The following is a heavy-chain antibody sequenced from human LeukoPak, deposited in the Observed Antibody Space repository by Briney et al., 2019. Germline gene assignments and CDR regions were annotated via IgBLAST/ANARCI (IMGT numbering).Heavy chain of an antibody. CDR1: VGSFSDYY. CDR3: ARRSRGPSSSGWHTARRFFDF. Sequence: SETLSLTCAVNVGSFSDYYWTWIRQPPGKGLEWIGEINHSGSTNYTPSLKSRVTISVDTSKNQFSLKLSSVTAADTAVYFCARRSRGPSSSGWHTARRFFDFWGQGSLVTVSS. J-gene: IGHJ4*02. D-gene: IGHD6-19*01. V-gene: IGHV4-34*01. CDR2: INHSGST.